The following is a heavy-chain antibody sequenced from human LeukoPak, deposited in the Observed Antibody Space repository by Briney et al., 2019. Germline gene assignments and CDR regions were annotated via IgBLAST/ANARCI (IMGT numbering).Heavy chain of an antibody. D-gene: IGHD3-10*01. J-gene: IGHJ4*02. Sequence: SGGSLRLSCAASGFTFSSYWMHWVRQAPGKGLVWVSRINSDGSSTSYADPVKGRFTISRDNAKNTLYLQMNSLRAEDTAVYYCAGDAASGMVRGVPTYWGQGTLVTVSS. V-gene: IGHV3-74*01. CDR3: AGDAASGMVRGVPTY. CDR1: GFTFSSYW. CDR2: INSDGSST.